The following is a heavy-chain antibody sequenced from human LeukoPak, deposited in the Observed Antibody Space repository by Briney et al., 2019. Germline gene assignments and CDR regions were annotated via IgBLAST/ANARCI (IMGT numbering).Heavy chain of an antibody. V-gene: IGHV4-61*02. Sequence: SETLSLTCTVSDGSISSGNYYWNWIRQPAGKGLEWIGRIYTSGSTNYNPSLKSRVTISVDTSKNQFSLKLSSVTAADTAVYYCAREGFSGYYGSGSYVDWFDPWGQGTLVTVSS. D-gene: IGHD3-10*01. CDR1: DGSISSGNYY. CDR2: IYTSGST. CDR3: AREGFSGYYGSGSYVDWFDP. J-gene: IGHJ5*02.